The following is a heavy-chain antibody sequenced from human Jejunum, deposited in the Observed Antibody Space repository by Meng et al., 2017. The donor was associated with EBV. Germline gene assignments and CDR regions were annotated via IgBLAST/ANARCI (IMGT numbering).Heavy chain of an antibody. CDR2: INHGGGA. V-gene: IGHV4-34*01. J-gene: IGHJ5*02. D-gene: IGHD3-10*01. CDR1: GGSFSNYD. CDR3: ARLGGYASGTYYPIDP. Sequence: HGHHHHWCAGLLKPSDSLSPTCAVYGGSFSNYDWTWIRQPPGKGLEWIGEINHGGGATYNPSLKSRVTISVDTSKNQFSLKLSSVTAADTAVYYCARLGGYASGTYYPIDPWGQGTLVTVSS.